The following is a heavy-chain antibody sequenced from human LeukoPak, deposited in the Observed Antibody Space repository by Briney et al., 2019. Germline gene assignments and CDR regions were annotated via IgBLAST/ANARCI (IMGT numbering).Heavy chain of an antibody. CDR3: AKDGRSGYHYYYYYMDV. CDR2: IKQDGSEK. J-gene: IGHJ6*03. CDR1: GFTFSSYW. Sequence: GGSLRLSCAASGFTFSSYWMSWVRQAPGKGLEWVANIKQDGSEKYYADSVKGRFTISRDNSKNTLYLQMNSLRAEDTAVYYCAKDGRSGYHYYYYYMDVWGKGTTVTVSS. D-gene: IGHD3-3*01. V-gene: IGHV3-7*01.